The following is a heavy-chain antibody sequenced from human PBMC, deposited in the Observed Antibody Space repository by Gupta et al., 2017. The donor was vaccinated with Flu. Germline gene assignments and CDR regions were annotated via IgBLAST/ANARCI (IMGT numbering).Heavy chain of an antibody. D-gene: IGHD3-22*01. CDR1: GFTVSSNY. Sequence: EVQLVESGGGLVQPGGSLRLSCAASGFTVSSNYMSWVRQAPGKGLEWGSVIYSGGSTYYADSVKGRFTISRHNSKNTLYLQMNSLRAEDTAVYYCARAPQYYYDSSGGAHDAFDIWGQGTMVTVSS. CDR3: ARAPQYYYDSSGGAHDAFDI. J-gene: IGHJ3*02. CDR2: IYSGGST. V-gene: IGHV3-53*04.